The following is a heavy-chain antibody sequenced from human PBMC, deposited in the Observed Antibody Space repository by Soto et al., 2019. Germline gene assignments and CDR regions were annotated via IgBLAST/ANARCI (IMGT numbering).Heavy chain of an antibody. J-gene: IGHJ4*02. CDR3: AREGGIAVAGGGYYFDY. CDR1: GGSFSCHY. V-gene: IGHV4-34*01. CDR2: IYYSGST. D-gene: IGHD6-19*01. Sequence: PSETLSLTCAVDGGSFSCHYWTLLRQPPGKGLEWIGSIYYSGSTYYNPSLKSRVTISVDTSKNQFSLKLSSVTAADTAVYYCAREGGIAVAGGGYYFDYWGQGTLVTVSS.